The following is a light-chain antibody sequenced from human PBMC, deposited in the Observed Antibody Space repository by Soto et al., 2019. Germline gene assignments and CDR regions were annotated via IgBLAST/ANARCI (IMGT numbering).Light chain of an antibody. Sequence: AIQLTQSPSSLSASVGDRVTITCRASQAIRSGLGWYQQRPGKVPKLLIYAASTLQRGVPSRFSGSGFGTDFTLTISSLQHEDFATYYCLLDFNYFWAFGQGPKVEVK. V-gene: IGKV1-6*01. CDR1: QAIRSG. J-gene: IGKJ1*01. CDR2: AAS. CDR3: LLDFNYFWA.